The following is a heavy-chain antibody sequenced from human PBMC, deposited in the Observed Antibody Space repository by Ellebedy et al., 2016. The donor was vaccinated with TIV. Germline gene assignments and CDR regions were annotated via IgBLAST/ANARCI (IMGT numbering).Heavy chain of an antibody. Sequence: SLKISCAASGFTFDDYGMHWVRQAPGKGLEWVSGISWNSGKIGYADSVKGRFTISRANAKNSLYLHMNSLRVEDTALYYCAKDISGGIITGTTLADYYGMDVWGQGTTVTVSS. CDR1: GFTFDDYG. V-gene: IGHV3-9*01. J-gene: IGHJ6*02. CDR3: AKDISGGIITGTTLADYYGMDV. CDR2: ISWNSGKI. D-gene: IGHD1-7*01.